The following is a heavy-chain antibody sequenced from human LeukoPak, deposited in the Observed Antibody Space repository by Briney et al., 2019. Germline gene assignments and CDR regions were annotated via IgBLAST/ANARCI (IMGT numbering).Heavy chain of an antibody. CDR1: GFTFSTYW. D-gene: IGHD3-3*01. CDR3: ARESRSIFGVDDDAFDI. CDR2: IYHSGST. Sequence: GSLRLSCAASGFTFSTYWMTWLRQAPGKGLEWIGYIYHSGSTYYNPSLKSRVTISVDRSKNQFSLKLSSVTAADTAVYYCARESRSIFGVDDDAFDIWGQGTMVTVSS. J-gene: IGHJ3*02. V-gene: IGHV4-4*02.